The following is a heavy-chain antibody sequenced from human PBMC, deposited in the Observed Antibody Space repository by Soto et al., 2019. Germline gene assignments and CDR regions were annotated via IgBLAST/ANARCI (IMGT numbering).Heavy chain of an antibody. CDR2: IYYSGST. CDR3: ARQIGSISAEYFQV. J-gene: IGHJ1*01. V-gene: IGHV4-39*01. CDR1: GDSITNSSYF. Sequence: QLQLQESGPGLVKPSGTLSLTCTVSGDSITNSSYFWGWIRQPPGKGLEWIGNIYYSGSTYYNPSLKSRVTISVDTSKNQYSLKVRSVTAADTAVYYCARQIGSISAEYFQVWGQGTLVAVSS.